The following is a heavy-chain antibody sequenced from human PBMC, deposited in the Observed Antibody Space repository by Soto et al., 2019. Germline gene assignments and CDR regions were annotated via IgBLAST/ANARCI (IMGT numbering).Heavy chain of an antibody. CDR2: IYPGDSDT. J-gene: IGHJ4*02. CDR3: ATSYTSSRPGYFDY. D-gene: IGHD6-13*01. Sequence: PXESLKVSCQGSEHRFTSYWGGWVLQMPGKGLEWMGIIYPGDSDTRYSPSFQGQVTISADKSISTAYLQWSSLKASDTAMYYCATSYTSSRPGYFDYWGQRTLVTVSS. CDR1: EHRFTSYW. V-gene: IGHV5-51*01.